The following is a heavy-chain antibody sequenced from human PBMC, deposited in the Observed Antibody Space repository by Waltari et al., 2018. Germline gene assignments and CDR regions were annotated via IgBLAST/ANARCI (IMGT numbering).Heavy chain of an antibody. CDR1: GYTLTELS. D-gene: IGHD1-20*01. CDR3: ATVKMYNGNGNAFDI. Sequence: QVQLVQSGAEVKKPGASVKVSCKVSGYTLTELSMHWVRQAPGKGLEWMGGVDPEDGETIDAQKVQGRGTMTEDTSTDTAYMELSSLRSEDTAVYYCATVKMYNGNGNAFDIWGQGTMVTVSS. J-gene: IGHJ3*02. CDR2: VDPEDGET. V-gene: IGHV1-24*01.